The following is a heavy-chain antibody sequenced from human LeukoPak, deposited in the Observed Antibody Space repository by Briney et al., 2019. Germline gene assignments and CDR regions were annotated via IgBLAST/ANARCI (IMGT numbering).Heavy chain of an antibody. V-gene: IGHV3-48*03. D-gene: IGHD5-12*01. J-gene: IGHJ4*02. CDR2: ISSRGDTI. CDR1: GFTFNTYE. CDR3: ARGTRGYSGYDPRYFDY. Sequence: QAGGSLRLSCAASGFTFNTYEMNWVRQAPGEGLEWVSYISSRGDTIYYADSVKGRFTISRDNVKNSLFLQVNSLSAEDTATYYCARGTRGYSGYDPRYFDYWGQGTLVTVSS.